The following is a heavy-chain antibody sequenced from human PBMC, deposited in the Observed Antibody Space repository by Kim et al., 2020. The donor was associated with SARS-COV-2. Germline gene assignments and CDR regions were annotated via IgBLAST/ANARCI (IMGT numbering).Heavy chain of an antibody. D-gene: IGHD2-2*01. J-gene: IGHJ6*02. CDR3: ARDLVFYGMDV. CDR1: GVTVSSNY. Sequence: GESLKISCAASGVTVSSNYMTWVHQAPGKGLEWVSVIYSGGSTYYADSVKGRFTISRDNSKNTLYLQMNSLRAEDTAVYYCARDLVFYGMDVWGQGTTVTVSS. CDR2: IYSGGST. V-gene: IGHV3-53*01.